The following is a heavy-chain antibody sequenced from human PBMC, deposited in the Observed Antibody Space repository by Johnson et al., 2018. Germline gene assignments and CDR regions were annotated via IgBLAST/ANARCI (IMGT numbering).Heavy chain of an antibody. J-gene: IGHJ6*03. CDR3: AKDYSSTWAFMDV. D-gene: IGHD6-13*01. Sequence: QVQLVQSGAEVKKPGASVKVSCKASGYTFSSAYMHWVRQAPGQGPEWMGMINPIDGGTTYVQNLQGRVTMTSHTSTSTVFMELSSLRSEDTAVYYCAKDYSSTWAFMDVWGKGTTVTVSS. CDR2: INPIDGGT. CDR1: GYTFSSAY. V-gene: IGHV1-46*01.